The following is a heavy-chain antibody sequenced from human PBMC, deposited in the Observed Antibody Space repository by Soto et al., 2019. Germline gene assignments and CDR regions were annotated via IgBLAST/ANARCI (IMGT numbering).Heavy chain of an antibody. Sequence: SVKVSCKASGGTFSSYAISWVRQAPVQGLEWMGGIIPIFGTANYAQKFQGRVTITADESTSTAYMELNSLRPEDTAVYYCARDCSAGSCYHNWFDPWGQGTLVTVSS. CDR3: ARDCSAGSCYHNWFDP. J-gene: IGHJ5*02. CDR1: GGTFSSYA. V-gene: IGHV1-69*13. CDR2: IIPIFGTA. D-gene: IGHD2-15*01.